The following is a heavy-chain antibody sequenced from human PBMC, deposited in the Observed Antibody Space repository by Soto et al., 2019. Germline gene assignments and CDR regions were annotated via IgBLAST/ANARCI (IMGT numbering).Heavy chain of an antibody. D-gene: IGHD2-8*01. CDR1: GGTFSSYA. V-gene: IGHV1-69*13. Sequence: SVKVSCKASGGTFSSYAISWVRQAPGQGLEWMGGIIPIFGTANYAQKFQGRVTITADESTSTAYMELSSLRSEDTAVYYCARGGCTNGVCPRTLDPWGQGTLVTVSS. CDR2: IIPIFGTA. J-gene: IGHJ5*02. CDR3: ARGGCTNGVCPRTLDP.